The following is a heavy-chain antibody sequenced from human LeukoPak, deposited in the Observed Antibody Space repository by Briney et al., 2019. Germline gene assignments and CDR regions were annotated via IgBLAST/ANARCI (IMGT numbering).Heavy chain of an antibody. Sequence: RPGGSLRLSCAASGFTFSDYNMNWVRQAPGKGLEWISYISSSSETIYYAASVEGRFTISRDNAKNSLSLQMNSLTDEDTAVYYCARNLIGGPTALIDFWGQGTLVTVSS. CDR3: ARNLIGGPTALIDF. V-gene: IGHV3-48*02. CDR2: ISSSSETI. CDR1: GFTFSDYN. D-gene: IGHD2-2*01. J-gene: IGHJ4*02.